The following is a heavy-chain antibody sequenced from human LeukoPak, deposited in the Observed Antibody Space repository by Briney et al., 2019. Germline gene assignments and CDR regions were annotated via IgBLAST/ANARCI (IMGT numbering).Heavy chain of an antibody. CDR3: ARDTLRREVATIFSSYDSSGPIDY. V-gene: IGHV1-2*02. D-gene: IGHD3-22*01. Sequence: GASVKVSCKASGYAFTGYYMHWVRQAPGQGLEWMGWINPNSGGTNYAQKFQGRVTMTRDTSISTAYTELSRLRSDDTAVYYCARDTLRREVATIFSSYDSSGPIDYWGQGTLVTVSS. CDR1: GYAFTGYY. J-gene: IGHJ4*02. CDR2: INPNSGGT.